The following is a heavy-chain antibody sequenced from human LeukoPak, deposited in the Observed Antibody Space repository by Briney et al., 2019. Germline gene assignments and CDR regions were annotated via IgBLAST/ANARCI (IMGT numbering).Heavy chain of an antibody. J-gene: IGHJ5*02. V-gene: IGHV1-8*01. CDR2: MNPNSGNT. Sequence: ASVKVSCKASGYTFTSYDINWVRQATGQGLEWMGWMNPNSGNTGYAQKFQGRVTMTRDTSISTAYMELSRLRSDDTAVYYCAREGALELLPRDWFDPWGQGTLVTVSS. CDR1: GYTFTSYD. CDR3: AREGALELLPRDWFDP. D-gene: IGHD1-26*01.